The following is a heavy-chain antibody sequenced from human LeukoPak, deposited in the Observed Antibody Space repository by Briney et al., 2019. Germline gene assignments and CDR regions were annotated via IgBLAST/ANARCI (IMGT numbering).Heavy chain of an antibody. V-gene: IGHV1-18*04. Sequence: ATVKVSCKASGYTFPTYTITWVRQAPGQDLEWMGWIRVYNGNTNYAQKLQGRVSMTTDTSTSTAYMELRSLISDDTAFYYCARVRYGSGTYHESPSFDYWGQGTLVTVSS. CDR3: ARVRYGSGTYHESPSFDY. D-gene: IGHD3-10*01. CDR1: GYTFPTYT. CDR2: IRVYNGNT. J-gene: IGHJ4*02.